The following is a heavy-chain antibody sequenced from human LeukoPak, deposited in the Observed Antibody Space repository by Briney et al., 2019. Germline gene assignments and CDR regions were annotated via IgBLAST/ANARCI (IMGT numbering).Heavy chain of an antibody. V-gene: IGHV3-21*04. J-gene: IGHJ4*02. D-gene: IGHD6-19*01. Sequence: GGSLRLSCAASGFTFSSYSMNWVRQAPGKGLEWVSSISGSSSYIYYADSVKGRFTISRDNAKNSLYLQMNSLRAEDTAVYYCAKERAVAGTAPIDYWGQGSLVTDSS. CDR2: ISGSSSYI. CDR1: GFTFSSYS. CDR3: AKERAVAGTAPIDY.